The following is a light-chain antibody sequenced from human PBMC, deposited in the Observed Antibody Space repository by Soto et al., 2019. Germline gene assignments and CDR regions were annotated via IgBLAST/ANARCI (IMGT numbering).Light chain of an antibody. Sequence: QSALTQPASVSGSPGQSITISCTGTSSDVGSYNLVSWYQHHPGKAPKLMIYEVSKRPSGVSNHFSGSKSGNTASLTISGLQAEDEADYYCCSYAGSSTLVFGTGTKVTVL. CDR3: CSYAGSSTLV. CDR1: SSDVGSYNL. V-gene: IGLV2-23*02. CDR2: EVS. J-gene: IGLJ1*01.